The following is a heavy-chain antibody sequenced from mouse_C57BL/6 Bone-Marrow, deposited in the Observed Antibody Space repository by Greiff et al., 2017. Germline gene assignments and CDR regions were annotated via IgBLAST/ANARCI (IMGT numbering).Heavy chain of an antibody. CDR3: ARHQDDYDGDWYFDV. CDR2: IWSDGST. Sequence: VKLMESGPGLVAPSQSLSITCTVSGFSLTSYGVHWVRQPPGKGLEWLVVIWSDGSTTYNSSLKSRLSISKDNSKSQVFLKMNSLQTDDTAMYYCARHQDDYDGDWYFDVWGTGTTVTVSS. CDR1: GFSLTSYG. D-gene: IGHD2-4*01. V-gene: IGHV2-6-1*01. J-gene: IGHJ1*03.